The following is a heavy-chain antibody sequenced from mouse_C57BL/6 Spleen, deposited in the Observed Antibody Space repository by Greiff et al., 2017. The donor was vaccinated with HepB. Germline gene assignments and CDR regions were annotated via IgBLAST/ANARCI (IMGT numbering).Heavy chain of an antibody. CDR2: IYPGDGDT. Sequence: VQLQQSGPELVKPGASVKISCKASGYAFSSSWMNWVKQRPGKGLEWIGRIYPGDGDTNYNGKFKGKATLTADKSSSTAYMQLSSLTSEDSAVYFCARGGLRRGVYYAMDYWGQGTSVTVSS. J-gene: IGHJ4*01. D-gene: IGHD2-4*01. CDR3: ARGGLRRGVYYAMDY. CDR1: GYAFSSSW. V-gene: IGHV1-80*01.